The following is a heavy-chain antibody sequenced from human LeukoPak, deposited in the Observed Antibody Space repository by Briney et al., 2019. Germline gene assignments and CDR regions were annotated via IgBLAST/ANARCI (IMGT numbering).Heavy chain of an antibody. CDR3: AKVAADEFDY. Sequence: PGGSLRLSCAASGFTFDDYAMHWVRQAPGKGLEWVSAISGSGGSTYYADSVKGRFTISRDNSKNTLYLQMNSLRAEDTAVYYCAKVAADEFDYWGQGTLVTVSS. CDR2: ISGSGGST. V-gene: IGHV3-23*01. D-gene: IGHD6-13*01. CDR1: GFTFDDYA. J-gene: IGHJ4*02.